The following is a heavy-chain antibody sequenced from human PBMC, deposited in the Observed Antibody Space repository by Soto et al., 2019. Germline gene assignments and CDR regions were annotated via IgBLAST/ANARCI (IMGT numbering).Heavy chain of an antibody. CDR2: THHSGST. J-gene: IGHJ5*02. V-gene: IGHV4-34*01. CDR1: GGSFSGYY. CDR3: ARGGVGYVILTGYSKYNWFDP. Sequence: SETLSLTCAGYGGSFSGYYWIWIRPPPGKGLEXIGETHHSGSTNFSPSLKSRVTISVDTSKNQFSLKLSSVTAADTAVYYCARGGVGYVILTGYSKYNWFDPWGQGTLVTFS. D-gene: IGHD3-9*01.